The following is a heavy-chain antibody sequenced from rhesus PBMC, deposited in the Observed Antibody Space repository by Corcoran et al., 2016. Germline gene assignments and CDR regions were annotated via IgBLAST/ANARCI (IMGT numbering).Heavy chain of an antibody. CDR2: ISGSSGST. J-gene: IGHJ3*01. CDR3: ARVYSGSQDAFDF. D-gene: IGHD1-44*01. V-gene: IGHV4-165*01. Sequence: QMQLQESGPGLVKPSETLSLTCAVSGGSFSGYYGGWIRQTPGKGLGWIGYISGSSGSTDYNPSLKSRVTNSTDTSKNQFSLKLSSVTAADTAVYYCARVYSGSQDAFDFWGQGLRVTGSS. CDR1: GGSFSGYY.